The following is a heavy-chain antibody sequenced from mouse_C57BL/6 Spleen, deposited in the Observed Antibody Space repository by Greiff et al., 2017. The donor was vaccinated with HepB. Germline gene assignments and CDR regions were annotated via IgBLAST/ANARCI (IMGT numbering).Heavy chain of an antibody. D-gene: IGHD1-1*01. Sequence: QVHVKQSGAELVKPGASVKISCKASGYAFSSYWMNWVKQRPGKGLEWIGQIYPGDGDTNYNGKFKGKATLTADKSSSTAYMQLSSLTSEDSAVYFCARWDWITTVPFDYWGQGTTLTVSS. CDR3: ARWDWITTVPFDY. V-gene: IGHV1-80*01. J-gene: IGHJ2*01. CDR1: GYAFSSYW. CDR2: IYPGDGDT.